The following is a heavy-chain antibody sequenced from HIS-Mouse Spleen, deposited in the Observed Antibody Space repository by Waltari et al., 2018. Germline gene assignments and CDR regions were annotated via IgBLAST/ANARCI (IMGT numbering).Heavy chain of an antibody. CDR2: IYYSGST. V-gene: IGHV4-39*07. J-gene: IGHJ5*02. D-gene: IGHD3-3*01. CDR3: ARSPYYDFWSGYSDNWFDP. CDR1: GGSISSSSYY. Sequence: QLQLQESGPGLVKPSETLSLTCTVSGGSISSSSYYWGWIRQPPGKGLEWIGSIYYSGSTYYNPSLTSRVTRSVDTSKNQFSLKLSSVTAADTAVYYCARSPYYDFWSGYSDNWFDPWGQGTLVTVSS.